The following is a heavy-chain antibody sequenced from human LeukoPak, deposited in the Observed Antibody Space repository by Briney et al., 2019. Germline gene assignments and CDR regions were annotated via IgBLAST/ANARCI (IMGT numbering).Heavy chain of an antibody. CDR2: ISYDGSNK. CDR3: AREAVATYAIDY. J-gene: IGHJ4*02. Sequence: PGGSLRLSCAASGFTFSSYAMHWVRQAPGKGLEWVAVISYDGSNKYYADSVKGRFTISRDNSKNTLYLQMNSLRAEDTAVYCCAREAVATYAIDYWGQGTLVTVSS. V-gene: IGHV3-30-3*01. CDR1: GFTFSSYA. D-gene: IGHD5-12*01.